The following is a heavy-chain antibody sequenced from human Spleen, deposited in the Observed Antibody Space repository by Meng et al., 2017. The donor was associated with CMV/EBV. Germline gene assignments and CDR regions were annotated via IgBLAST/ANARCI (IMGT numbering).Heavy chain of an antibody. J-gene: IGHJ4*02. CDR3: ASGGRRQRLYCSSTSCSLFDY. Sequence: SVKVSCKASGGTFSSYAISWVRQAPGQGLEWMGGIIPIFGTANYAQKFQGRVTITTDESTSTAYTELSSLRSEDTAVYYCASGGRRQRLYCSSTSCSLFDYWGQGTLVTVS. CDR1: GGTFSSYA. D-gene: IGHD2-2*01. CDR2: IIPIFGTA. V-gene: IGHV1-69*05.